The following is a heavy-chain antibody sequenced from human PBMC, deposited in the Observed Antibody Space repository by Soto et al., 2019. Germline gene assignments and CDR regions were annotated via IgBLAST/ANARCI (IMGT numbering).Heavy chain of an antibody. CDR2: IWYDGSNK. CDR1: GFTFSSYG. V-gene: IGHV3-33*01. D-gene: IGHD2-15*01. CDR3: ARIGGDDAFDI. Sequence: QVQLVESGGGVVQPGRSLRLSCAASGFTFSSYGMHWVRQAPGKGLERVAVIWYDGSNKYYADSVKGRFTISRDNSKNTLYLQMNSLRAEDTAVYYCARIGGDDAFDIWGQGTMVTVSS. J-gene: IGHJ3*02.